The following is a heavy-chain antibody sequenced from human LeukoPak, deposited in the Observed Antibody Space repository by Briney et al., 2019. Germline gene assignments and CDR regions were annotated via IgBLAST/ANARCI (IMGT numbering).Heavy chain of an antibody. V-gene: IGHV1-46*01. D-gene: IGHD3-16*01. J-gene: IGHJ4*02. CDR2: ISPTGSST. CDR3: AREESGGYLDY. CDR1: GFTFTNYY. Sequence: GASVKVSCKASGFTFTNYYMHWERQAPGQGLEWMGLISPTGSSTNYAQKFRGRVTMTRDTSTTTVYMELSSLRSEDTAVYYCAREESGGYLDYWGQGTLVTVSS.